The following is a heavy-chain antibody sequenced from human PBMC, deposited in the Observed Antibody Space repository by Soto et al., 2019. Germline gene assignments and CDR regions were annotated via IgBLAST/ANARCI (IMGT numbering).Heavy chain of an antibody. V-gene: IGHV3-15*01. Sequence: GGSLRLSCAASGFTFSKAWMSWVRQAPGKGLEWVGRIKSKTDGGTTDYAAPVKGTFSISRDDSKNTVYLQMNSLRAEDTAVYYCAKVGDTTLVTWVSFDYWGQGTLVTVSS. J-gene: IGHJ4*02. CDR3: AKVGDTTLVTWVSFDY. CDR1: GFTFSKAW. CDR2: IKSKTDGGTT. D-gene: IGHD5-18*01.